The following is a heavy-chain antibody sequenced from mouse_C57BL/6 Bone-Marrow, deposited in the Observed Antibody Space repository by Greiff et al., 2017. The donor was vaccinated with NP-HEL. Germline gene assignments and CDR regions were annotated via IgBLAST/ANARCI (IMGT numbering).Heavy chain of an antibody. D-gene: IGHD1-1*01. J-gene: IGHJ2*01. CDR1: GFTFSSYA. V-gene: IGHV5-9-1*02. CDR3: TRDRYYYGSSFLDY. CDR2: ISSGGDYI. Sequence: EVKLVESGEGLVKPGGSLKLSCAASGFTFSSYAMSWVRQTPEKRLEWVAYISSGGDYIYYADTVKGRFTISRDNARNTLYLQMSSLKSEDTAMYYCTRDRYYYGSSFLDYWGQGTTLTVSS.